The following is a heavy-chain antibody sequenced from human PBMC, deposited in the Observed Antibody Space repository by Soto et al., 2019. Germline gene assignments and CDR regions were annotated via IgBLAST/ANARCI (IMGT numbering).Heavy chain of an antibody. D-gene: IGHD3-10*01. V-gene: IGHV3-30*18. CDR1: GFTFSSYG. Sequence: QPGGSLRLSCAASGFTFSSYGMHWVRQAPGKGLEWVAVISYDGSNKYYADSVKGRFTISRDNSKNTLYLQMNSLRAEDTAVYYCAKLPMDVDYFDYWGQGTLVTVSS. CDR3: AKLPMDVDYFDY. CDR2: ISYDGSNK. J-gene: IGHJ4*02.